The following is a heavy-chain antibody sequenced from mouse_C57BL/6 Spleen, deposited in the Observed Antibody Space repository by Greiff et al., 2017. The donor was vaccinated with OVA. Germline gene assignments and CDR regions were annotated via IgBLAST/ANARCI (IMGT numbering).Heavy chain of an antibody. J-gene: IGHJ1*03. CDR3: ARWDYDSDV. Sequence: ELMLVESGGGLVKPGGSLKLSCAASVFTFSDYGMHCVRQAPENGLEWVAYISSGSSTIYSADTVKCRFTISRDNAKNTLFLQMTSLRSEDTAMYYCARWDYDSDVWGTGTTVTVSS. V-gene: IGHV5-17*01. D-gene: IGHD2-4*01. CDR1: VFTFSDYG. CDR2: ISSGSSTI.